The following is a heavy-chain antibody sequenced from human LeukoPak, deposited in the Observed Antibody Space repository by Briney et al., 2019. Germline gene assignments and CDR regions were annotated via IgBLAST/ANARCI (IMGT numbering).Heavy chain of an antibody. CDR2: ISGSGGST. CDR1: GFTFSSYA. D-gene: IGHD2-15*01. J-gene: IGHJ4*02. CDR3: AKPAYCSGGSCYSIGYFDY. Sequence: PGGSLRLSCAASGFTFSSYAMSWVRQAPGKGLEWVSGISGSGGSTYYADSVKGRFTLSRDNSKNTLYLQMNSLRAEDTAVYYCAKPAYCSGGSCYSIGYFDYWGQGTLVTVSS. V-gene: IGHV3-23*01.